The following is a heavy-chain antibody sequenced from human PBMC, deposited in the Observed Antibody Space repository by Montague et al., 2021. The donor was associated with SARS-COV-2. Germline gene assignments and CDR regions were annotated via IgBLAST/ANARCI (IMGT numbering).Heavy chain of an antibody. Sequence: TLSLTCTVSGGSISSGGYYWSWIRQHPGKGLEWIGYIYYSGSAYYNPSLKSRVTISVDTSKNQFSLKLTSVTAADTAVYYCARAVETTVVTHSDYWGQGTLVTVSS. CDR1: GGSISSGGYY. D-gene: IGHD4-23*01. CDR3: ARAVETTVVTHSDY. CDR2: IYYSGSA. J-gene: IGHJ4*02. V-gene: IGHV4-31*03.